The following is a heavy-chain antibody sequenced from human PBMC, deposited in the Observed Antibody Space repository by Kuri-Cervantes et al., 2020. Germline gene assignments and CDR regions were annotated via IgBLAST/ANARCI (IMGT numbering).Heavy chain of an antibody. CDR1: GFAVSSNY. CDR3: ARVGSGTHGDGMAV. J-gene: IGHJ6*01. CDR2: IYSGGST. V-gene: IGHV3-66*02. D-gene: IGHD3-10*01. Sequence: GGSLRLSCAASGFAVSSNYMSWVRQAPGKGLEWVSVIYSGGSTYYADSVKGRFTISRDNSKNTLYLQMNSLRAEDTAVYYCARVGSGTHGDGMAVWGQGNTVHGAS.